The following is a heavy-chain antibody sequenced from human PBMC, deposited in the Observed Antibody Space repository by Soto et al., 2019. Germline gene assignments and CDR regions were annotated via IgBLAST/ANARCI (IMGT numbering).Heavy chain of an antibody. J-gene: IGHJ4*02. CDR3: ARGGWTLRFLEWCTFDY. CDR2: ISAYNGNT. V-gene: IGHV1-18*01. Sequence: ASVKVSCKASGYTFTSYGISWVRQAPGQGLEWMGWISAYNGNTNYAQKLRGRVTMTTDTSTSTAYMELRSLRSDDTAVYYCARGGWTLRFLEWCTFDYWGQGTLVTVSS. CDR1: GYTFTSYG. D-gene: IGHD3-3*01.